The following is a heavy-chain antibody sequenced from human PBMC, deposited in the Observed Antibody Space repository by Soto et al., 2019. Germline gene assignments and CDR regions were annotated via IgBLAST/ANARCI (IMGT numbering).Heavy chain of an antibody. CDR2: ISGGSSYT. J-gene: IGHJ4*02. D-gene: IGHD2-21*01. CDR1: GFSFDDSY. V-gene: IGHV3-11*06. Sequence: QVQLVESGGGLVKPGGSLRLACAASGFSFDDSYMRWIRQAPGKGLEWLSYISGGSSYTNYADSVKGRFTISRDNAKRSLYLEMNSLRADDTAVYYCAKTIVAASGYYFDHWGQGNLVTVSS. CDR3: AKTIVAASGYYFDH.